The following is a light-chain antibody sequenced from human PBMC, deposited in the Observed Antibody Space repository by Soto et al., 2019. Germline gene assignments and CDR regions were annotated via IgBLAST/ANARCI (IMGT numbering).Light chain of an antibody. CDR2: SAS. CDR3: QQRYNDPFT. V-gene: IGKV1-39*01. J-gene: IGKJ3*01. Sequence: ADRVTVTCRAGQSISRYLTWSQQRQGKAPKLLIYSASSLETGVPSRFSVSGSGTDVTINISSLKPEDVETDECQQRYNDPFTFCPGTKVDIK. CDR1: QSISRY.